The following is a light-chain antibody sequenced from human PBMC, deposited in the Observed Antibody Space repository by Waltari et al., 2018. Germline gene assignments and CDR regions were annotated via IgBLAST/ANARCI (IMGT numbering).Light chain of an antibody. V-gene: IGLV2-8*01. J-gene: IGLJ3*02. CDR1: SSDVGGYNS. Sequence: HSALTQPPSASGSPGQSVTISCTGTSSDVGGYNSFSWYQQHPGKAPKLMIYEVTKRSSGVPDRFSGSKSGNTASLTVSGLQADDEADYYCSSYADSDNLVFGGGTKLTVL. CDR2: EVT. CDR3: SSYADSDNLV.